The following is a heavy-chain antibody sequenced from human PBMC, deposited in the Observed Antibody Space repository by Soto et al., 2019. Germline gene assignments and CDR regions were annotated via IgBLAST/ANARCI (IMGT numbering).Heavy chain of an antibody. CDR1: GYTFTTYD. D-gene: IGHD2-8*01. J-gene: IGHJ6*02. CDR2: ISTYNGNT. V-gene: IGHV1-18*01. Sequence: QVQLVQSGAEVKKPGASVKVSCKASGYTFTTYDISWVRQAPGQGLEWMGRISTYNGNTNYPQSLQGRLIMATDTSTTTAYMQLRNLKSDDTAVYYCARDPYHVLKLNAPNLYGMDVWGQGTTVTVSS. CDR3: ARDPYHVLKLNAPNLYGMDV.